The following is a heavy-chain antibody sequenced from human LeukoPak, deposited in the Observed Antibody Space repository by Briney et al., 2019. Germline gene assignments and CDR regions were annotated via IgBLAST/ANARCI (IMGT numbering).Heavy chain of an antibody. CDR1: GFTVSSNY. CDR2: ICSGGST. V-gene: IGHV3-66*01. D-gene: IGHD3-16*02. Sequence: GGSLRLSCAASGFTVSSNYMSWVRQAPGRGLEWVWVICSGGSTYYADSVKGRFTISRDNSKNTLYLQMNSLRAEDTAVYYCAREYLYDYVWGSYRYSGAFDIWGQGTMVTVSS. J-gene: IGHJ3*02. CDR3: AREYLYDYVWGSYRYSGAFDI.